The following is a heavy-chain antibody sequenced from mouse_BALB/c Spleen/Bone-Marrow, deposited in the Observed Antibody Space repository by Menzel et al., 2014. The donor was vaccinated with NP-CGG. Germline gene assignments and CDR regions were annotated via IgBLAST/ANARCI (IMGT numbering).Heavy chain of an antibody. V-gene: IGHV1-4*01. Sequence: QVQLQQSGAELAKPRASVKMSCKASGYTFTNYLMHWVKQRPGQGLEWIGYIDPSTGYTEYDQKFKDKATLTADKSSSTAYMQLSSLTSEDSAVYYCARGGIYDGYSYWGQGTLVTVSA. D-gene: IGHD2-3*01. CDR1: GYTFTNYL. CDR2: IDPSTGYT. CDR3: ARGGIYDGYSY. J-gene: IGHJ3*01.